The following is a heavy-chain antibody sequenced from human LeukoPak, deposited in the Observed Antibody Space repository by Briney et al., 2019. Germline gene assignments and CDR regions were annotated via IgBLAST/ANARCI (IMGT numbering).Heavy chain of an antibody. CDR1: GFTFSSYS. Sequence: PGGSLRLSCAASGFTFSSYSMNWVRQAPGKGLEWVSSISSSNNYLYYADAVKSRFTISRDNAQNSLYLQINSLRAEDTAVYYCARSEGGDGEDYWGQGTLVTVSS. J-gene: IGHJ4*02. CDR3: ARSEGGDGEDY. V-gene: IGHV3-21*01. D-gene: IGHD4-17*01. CDR2: ISSSNNYL.